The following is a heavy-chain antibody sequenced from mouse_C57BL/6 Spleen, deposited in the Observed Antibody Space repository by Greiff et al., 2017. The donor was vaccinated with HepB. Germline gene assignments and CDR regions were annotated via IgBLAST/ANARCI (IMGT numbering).Heavy chain of an antibody. D-gene: IGHD2-10*01. Sequence: VQLQESGPELVKPGASVKISCKASGYAFSSSWMNWVKQRPGKGLEWIGRIYPGDGDTNYNGKFKGKATLTADKSSSTAYMQLSSLTSEDSAVYFCARCLPLYAMDYWGQGTSVTVSS. CDR1: GYAFSSSW. J-gene: IGHJ4*01. V-gene: IGHV1-82*01. CDR2: IYPGDGDT. CDR3: ARCLPLYAMDY.